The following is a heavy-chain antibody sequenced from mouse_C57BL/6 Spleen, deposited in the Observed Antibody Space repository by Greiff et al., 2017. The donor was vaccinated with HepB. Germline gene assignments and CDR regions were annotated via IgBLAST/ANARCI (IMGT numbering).Heavy chain of an antibody. CDR3: ARLDYDGSWFAD. CDR1: GYTFTSYW. D-gene: IGHD2-4*01. CDR2: IYPSDSET. V-gene: IGHV1-61*01. J-gene: IGHJ3*01. Sequence: VQLQQPGAELVRPGSSVKLSCKASGYTFTSYWMDWVKQRPGQGLEWIGNIYPSDSETHYNQKFKDKATLTVDKSSSTAYMQLSSLTSEDSAVYYCARLDYDGSWFADWGQGTLVTVSA.